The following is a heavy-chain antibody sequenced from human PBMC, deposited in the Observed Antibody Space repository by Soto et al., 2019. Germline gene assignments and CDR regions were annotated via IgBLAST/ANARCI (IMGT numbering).Heavy chain of an antibody. CDR3: ARGGMVIIPTATAFDY. J-gene: IGHJ4*02. Sequence: SETLSLTCTVSGGSISTYYWSWIRQAAGKGLEWIGRIYASGSTNYNPSLKSRVTMSVATSKNQFSLKLSSVAAADTAVYYCARGGMVIIPTATAFDYWGQGTLVTVSS. CDR2: IYASGST. D-gene: IGHD2-2*01. V-gene: IGHV4-4*07. CDR1: GGSISTYY.